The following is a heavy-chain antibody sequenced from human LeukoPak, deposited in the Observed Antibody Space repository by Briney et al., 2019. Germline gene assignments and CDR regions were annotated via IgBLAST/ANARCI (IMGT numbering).Heavy chain of an antibody. CDR3: ARVKGVVTAILDY. J-gene: IGHJ4*02. D-gene: IGHD2-21*02. V-gene: IGHV4-59*01. CDR2: IYYSGST. CDR1: GASISSYY. Sequence: PSETLSLTCTVSGASISSYYWSWIRQPPGKGLEWIGYIYYSGSTNYNPSLKSRVTFSVDTSKNQFSLKLISVTAADTAVYNCARVKGVVTAILDYWGQGTLVTVSS.